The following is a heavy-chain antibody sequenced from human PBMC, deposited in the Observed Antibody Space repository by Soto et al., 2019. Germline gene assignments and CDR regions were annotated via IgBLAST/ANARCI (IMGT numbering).Heavy chain of an antibody. D-gene: IGHD3-3*02. CDR1: GGSISSGGYY. CDR2: IYYSGST. Sequence: SETLSLTCTVSGGSISSGGYYWSWNRQHPGKSMEWIGYIYYSGSTYYNPSLKSRVTISVDTSKNQFSLKLSSVTAAVTAVYYCARDRAGAFYFDYWSQGTLVTVSS. J-gene: IGHJ4*02. V-gene: IGHV4-31*03. CDR3: ARDRAGAFYFDY.